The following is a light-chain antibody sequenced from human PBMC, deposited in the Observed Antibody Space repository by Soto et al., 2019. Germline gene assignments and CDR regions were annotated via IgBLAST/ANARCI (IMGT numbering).Light chain of an antibody. J-gene: IGKJ4*01. CDR2: SAS. CDR1: QSVTTY. CDR3: QQSYLSPLT. Sequence: DVQMTQSPSSLSASVGDRVTITCRASQSVTTYLNWYQETPGKAPKLLIYSASNVQSGVPSRFSGSGSGTDFTLTISSLEPEDCATYYCQQSYLSPLTFGGGTKVDIK. V-gene: IGKV1-39*01.